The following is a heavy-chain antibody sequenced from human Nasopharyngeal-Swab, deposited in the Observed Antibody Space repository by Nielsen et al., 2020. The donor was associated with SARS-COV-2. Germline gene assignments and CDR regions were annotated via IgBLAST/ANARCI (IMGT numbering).Heavy chain of an antibody. D-gene: IGHD2-21*02. Sequence: SETLSLTCAVSGGSISSGGYSWSWIRQPPVKGLEWIGYIYHSGSTYYNPSLKSRLTMSVDTSTNQFSLKVSSVTAADTAVYYCTSHEYCRGYCKNGGFDSWGQGTLVTVSS. J-gene: IGHJ4*02. CDR1: GGSISSGGYS. CDR3: TSHEYCRGYCKNGGFDS. V-gene: IGHV4-30-2*03. CDR2: IYHSGST.